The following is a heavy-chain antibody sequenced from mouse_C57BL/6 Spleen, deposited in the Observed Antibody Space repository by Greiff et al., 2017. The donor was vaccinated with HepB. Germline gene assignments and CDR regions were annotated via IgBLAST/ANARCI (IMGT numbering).Heavy chain of an antibody. D-gene: IGHD1-1*01. V-gene: IGHV1-55*01. CDR1: GYTFTSYW. CDR3: ARDYGSSLPFAY. CDR2: IYPGSGST. Sequence: VQLQQPGAELVKPGASVKMSCKASGYTFTSYWITWVKQRPGQGLEWIGDIYPGSGSTNYNEKFKSKATLTVDTSSSTAYMQLSSLTSEDSAVYYCARDYGSSLPFAYWGQGTLVTVSA. J-gene: IGHJ3*01.